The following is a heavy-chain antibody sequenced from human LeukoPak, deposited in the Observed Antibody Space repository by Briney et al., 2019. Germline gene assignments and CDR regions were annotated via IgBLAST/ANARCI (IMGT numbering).Heavy chain of an antibody. V-gene: IGHV3-23*01. CDR1: GFTFSSYA. CDR2: ISGSGGST. J-gene: IGHJ4*02. D-gene: IGHD3-3*01. Sequence: NPGGSLRLSCAASGFTFSSYAMSWVRQAPGKGLEWVSAISGSGGSTYYADSVKGRFTISRDNSKNTLYLQMNSLRAEDTAVYYCARTKRFWSGYYITHFDYWGQGTLVTVSS. CDR3: ARTKRFWSGYYITHFDY.